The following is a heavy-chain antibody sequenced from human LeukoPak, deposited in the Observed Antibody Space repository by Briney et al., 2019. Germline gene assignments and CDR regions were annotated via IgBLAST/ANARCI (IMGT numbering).Heavy chain of an antibody. CDR3: AKTMGAIDHDC. Sequence: GGSLRLSCAASGFAFSNYNMNWVRQAPGKGLEWVSTVNSGGTTYYADSVKGRFTNSRDNSKNTLYLQMNSLRAEDTAVYFCAKTMGAIDHDCWGQGTLVTVSS. J-gene: IGHJ4*02. V-gene: IGHV3-23*01. CDR2: VNSGGTT. CDR1: GFAFSNYN. D-gene: IGHD1-26*01.